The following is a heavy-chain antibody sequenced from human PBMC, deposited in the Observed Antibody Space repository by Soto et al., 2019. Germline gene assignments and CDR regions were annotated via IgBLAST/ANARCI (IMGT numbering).Heavy chain of an antibody. J-gene: IGHJ6*02. CDR1: GGSISSYY. Sequence: QVQLQESGPGLVKPSETLSLTCTVSGGSISSYYYNWIRQPPGKGLEWIGYIYYSGSTNYNPSLKSLDTMSVDTSKNQCSLRLSSVTAADTAVYYCARRGYTYGLGMDVWGQGTTVTVSS. CDR2: IYYSGST. CDR3: ARRGYTYGLGMDV. D-gene: IGHD5-18*01. V-gene: IGHV4-59*01.